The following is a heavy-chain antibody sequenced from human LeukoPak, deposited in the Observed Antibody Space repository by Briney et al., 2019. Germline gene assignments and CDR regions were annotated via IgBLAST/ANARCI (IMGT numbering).Heavy chain of an antibody. V-gene: IGHV4-59*01. CDR3: ARAGGGCSRTSCLIPYYGMDV. D-gene: IGHD2-2*01. Sequence: PSETLSLTCTVSGGSISGYYWNWIRQPPGKGLEWIGHIYYSGSTDYNPSLKSRVTISVDTSKSQFSLKLTSVTAADTAVYYCARAGGGCSRTSCLIPYYGMDVWGQGTTVTVSS. CDR1: GGSISGYY. J-gene: IGHJ6*02. CDR2: IYYSGST.